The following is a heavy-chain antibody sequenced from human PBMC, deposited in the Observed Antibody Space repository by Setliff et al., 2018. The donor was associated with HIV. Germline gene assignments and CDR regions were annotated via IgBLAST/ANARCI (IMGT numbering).Heavy chain of an antibody. CDR3: ARKVGGDFDY. CDR1: GESFSGYY. Sequence: SETLSLTCVVYGESFSGYYWSWIRQPPGKGLECIGEINHSGSTNYNPSLKSRVTISVDTSKHQFSLKLNSMTAADTAVYFCARKVGGDFDYWGQGTLVTVPQ. V-gene: IGHV4-34*01. J-gene: IGHJ4*02. D-gene: IGHD2-2*01. CDR2: INHSGST.